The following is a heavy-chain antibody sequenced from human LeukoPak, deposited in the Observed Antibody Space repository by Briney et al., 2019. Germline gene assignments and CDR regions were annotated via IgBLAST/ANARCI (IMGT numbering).Heavy chain of an antibody. D-gene: IGHD7-27*01. J-gene: IGHJ4*02. CDR3: AGRAGDWFHFDY. Sequence: GRSLRLSCAASGFTFSSYGMRWVRQAPGKGLEWVAVIWYDGSRKYYADSVKGRFTISRDNSKNTLYLQMNSLGAEDTAVYYCAGRAGDWFHFDYWGQGTLVTVSS. V-gene: IGHV3-33*01. CDR1: GFTFSSYG. CDR2: IWYDGSRK.